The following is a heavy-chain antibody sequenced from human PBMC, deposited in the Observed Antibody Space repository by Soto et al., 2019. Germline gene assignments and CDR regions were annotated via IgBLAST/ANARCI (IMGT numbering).Heavy chain of an antibody. CDR1: GFTFSSYA. J-gene: IGHJ6*02. Sequence: EVQLLESGGGLVQPGGSLRLSCAASGFTFSSYAMSWVRQAPGKGLEWVSAISGSGGSTYYADSVKGRFTISRDNSKNTLYLQMNRLRAEDTAVYYCAKEGRLDCSSTSCYSAMDVWGQGTTVTVSS. CDR3: AKEGRLDCSSTSCYSAMDV. CDR2: ISGSGGST. D-gene: IGHD2-2*01. V-gene: IGHV3-23*01.